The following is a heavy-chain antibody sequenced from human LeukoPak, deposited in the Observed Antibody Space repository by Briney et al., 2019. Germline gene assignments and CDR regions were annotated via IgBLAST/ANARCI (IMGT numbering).Heavy chain of an antibody. CDR2: IYYSGST. D-gene: IGHD2-2*02. V-gene: IGHV4-30-4*01. J-gene: IGHJ6*02. CDR1: GGSISSGDYY. Sequence: SETLSLTCTVSGGSISSGDYYWSWIRQPPGKGLEWIGYIYYSGSTYYNPSLKSRVTISVDTSKNQFSLKLSSVTAADTAVYYCARVAIPGPKGDYGMDVWGQGTTVTVSS. CDR3: ARVAIPGPKGDYGMDV.